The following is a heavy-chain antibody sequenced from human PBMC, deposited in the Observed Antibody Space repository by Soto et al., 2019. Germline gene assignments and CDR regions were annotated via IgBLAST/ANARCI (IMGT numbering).Heavy chain of an antibody. Sequence: SGPTLVNPTQTLTLTCTFSGFSLSTSGMRVSWIRQPPGKALEWLARIDWDDDKFYSTSLKTRLTISKDTSKNQVVLTMTNMDPVDTATYYCARTSGYCSSTSCSYYYYYVMDVWGQGTTVTVSS. CDR3: ARTSGYCSSTSCSYYYYYVMDV. CDR2: IDWDDDK. CDR1: GFSLSTSGMR. J-gene: IGHJ6*02. V-gene: IGHV2-70*04. D-gene: IGHD2-2*01.